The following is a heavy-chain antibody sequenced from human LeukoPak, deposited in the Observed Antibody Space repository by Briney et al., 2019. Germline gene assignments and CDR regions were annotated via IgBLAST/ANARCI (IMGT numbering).Heavy chain of an antibody. J-gene: IGHJ5*02. CDR3: AKITPGDYARERFNWFDP. V-gene: IGHV1-18*01. Sequence: GASVKVSCKASGYTFTSYGISWVRQAPGQGLEWMGWISAYNGNTNYAQKLQGRVTMTTDTSTSTAYMELRSLRSDDTAVYYCAKITPGDYARERFNWFDPWGQGTLVTVSS. CDR1: GYTFTSYG. D-gene: IGHD4-17*01. CDR2: ISAYNGNT.